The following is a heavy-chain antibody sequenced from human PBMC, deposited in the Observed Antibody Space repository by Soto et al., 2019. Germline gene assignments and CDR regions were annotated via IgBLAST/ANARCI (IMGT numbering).Heavy chain of an antibody. Sequence: ASVNVSCKASGYTFTGYYMHWVRQAPGQGLEWMGWINPNSGGTNYAQKFQGWVTMTRDTSISTAYMELSRLRSDDTAVYYCARGCSSSFLAFDIWGQGTMVTVSS. CDR1: GYTFTGYY. CDR2: INPNSGGT. CDR3: ARGCSSSFLAFDI. J-gene: IGHJ3*02. D-gene: IGHD6-13*01. V-gene: IGHV1-2*04.